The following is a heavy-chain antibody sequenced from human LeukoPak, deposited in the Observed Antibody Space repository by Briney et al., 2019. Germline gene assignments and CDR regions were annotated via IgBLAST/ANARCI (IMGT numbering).Heavy chain of an antibody. V-gene: IGHV3-23*01. J-gene: IGHJ4*02. CDR2: IDNSGHST. Sequence: QSGGSLRLSCAASGFTFSSYAMSWVRQAAGKGLEWVSGIDNSGHSTYYADSVKGRFTISRDNSKNTLYLQMNSLRAEDMAVYYCAKDFGNCINGVCYGAPFDYWGQGTLVTVSS. CDR1: GFTFSSYA. D-gene: IGHD2-8*01. CDR3: AKDFGNCINGVCYGAPFDY.